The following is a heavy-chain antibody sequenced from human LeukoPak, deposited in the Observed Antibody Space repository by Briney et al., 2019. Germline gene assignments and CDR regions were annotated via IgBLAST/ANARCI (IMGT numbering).Heavy chain of an antibody. CDR2: IYHSGST. Sequence: SETLSLTCAVYGGSFSGYYWSWIRQPPGKGLEWIGYIYHSGSTYYNPSLKSRVTISVDRSKNQFSLKLSSVTAADTAVYYCARGVRYYGSGSYYFYFDYWGQGTLVTVSS. CDR3: ARGVRYYGSGSYYFYFDY. J-gene: IGHJ4*02. V-gene: IGHV4-30-2*01. D-gene: IGHD3-10*01. CDR1: GGSFSGYY.